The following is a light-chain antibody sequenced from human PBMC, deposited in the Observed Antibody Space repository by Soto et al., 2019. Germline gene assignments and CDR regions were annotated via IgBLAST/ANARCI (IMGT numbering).Light chain of an antibody. CDR3: LHRNTWPWT. CDR1: QSVSSY. CDR2: DAS. Sequence: EIVLTQSPATLSLSPGDRATLSCRASQSVSSYLAWYQQKLGQAPRLLIYDASNRATGIPARFSGSASGTDFTLTISSLEPEDFALYYCLHRNTWPWTFGQGTKVEI. J-gene: IGKJ1*01. V-gene: IGKV3-11*01.